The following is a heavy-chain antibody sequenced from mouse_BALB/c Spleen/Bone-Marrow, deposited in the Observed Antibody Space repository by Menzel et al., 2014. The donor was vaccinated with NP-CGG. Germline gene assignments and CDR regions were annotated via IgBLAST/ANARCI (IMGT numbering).Heavy chain of an antibody. CDR1: GFTFSDYY. CDR2: ISNGGGST. CDR3: ARGGLWSSFDY. J-gene: IGHJ2*01. V-gene: IGHV5-12*02. D-gene: IGHD1-1*02. Sequence: EVKLMESGGGLVQPGGSLKLSCATSGFTFSDYYMYWVRQTPGKRLEWVAYISNGGGSTYYPDTVKGRFTISRDNAKNTLYLQMSRLKSEDTAMYYCARGGLWSSFDYWGQGTTLTVSS.